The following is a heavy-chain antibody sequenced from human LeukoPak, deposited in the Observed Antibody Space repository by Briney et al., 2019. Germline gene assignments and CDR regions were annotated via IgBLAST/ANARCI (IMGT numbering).Heavy chain of an antibody. Sequence: GGSLRLSCVGSGFTFRSHAMSWVRQAPEKGLEFVSGIYENGGTTYYADSVKGRFTISRDTSKNTLCLQINSLRVEDTAVYYCIVFGDSNHWGQGTLVTVSS. CDR2: IYENGGTT. CDR1: GFTFRSHA. D-gene: IGHD4-17*01. V-gene: IGHV3-23*01. CDR3: IVFGDSNH. J-gene: IGHJ5*02.